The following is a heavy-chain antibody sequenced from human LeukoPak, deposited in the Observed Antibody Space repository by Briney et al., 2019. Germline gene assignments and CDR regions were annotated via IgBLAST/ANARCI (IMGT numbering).Heavy chain of an antibody. CDR3: ARDSPVLGELPLDYYYMDV. Sequence: GGSLRLSCAASGFTVSSNYMSWVRQAPGKGLEWVSSISSSSSYIYYADSVKGRFTISRDNAKNSLYLQMNSLRAEDTAVYYCARDSPVLGELPLDYYYMDVWGKGTTVTISS. D-gene: IGHD1-26*01. CDR2: ISSSSSYI. V-gene: IGHV3-21*01. CDR1: GFTVSSNY. J-gene: IGHJ6*03.